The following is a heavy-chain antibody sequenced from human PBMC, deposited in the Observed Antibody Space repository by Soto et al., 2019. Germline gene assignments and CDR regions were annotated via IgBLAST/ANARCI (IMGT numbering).Heavy chain of an antibody. J-gene: IGHJ5*02. Sequence: PSETRSRTCTVSGGSSSSYYGSWIRQPPGKGLEWIGYIYYSGSTNYNPSLKSRVTISVHTSKNQFSLTPSSATAAPTAVYSCARGAPGSSRFDPWGQGTLLTVSS. D-gene: IGHD2-15*01. CDR2: IYYSGST. CDR1: GGSSSSYY. V-gene: IGHV4-59*01. CDR3: ARGAPGSSRFDP.